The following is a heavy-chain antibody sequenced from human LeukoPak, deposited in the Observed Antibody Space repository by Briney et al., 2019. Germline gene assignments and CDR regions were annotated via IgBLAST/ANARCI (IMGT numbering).Heavy chain of an antibody. D-gene: IGHD6-13*01. J-gene: IGHJ3*02. V-gene: IGHV4-59*01. CDR2: IYYSGST. CDR3: ARGVGSSSWYQGDAFDI. CDR1: GGSISSYY. Sequence: PSGTLSLTCAVSGGSISSYYWSWIRQPPGKGLEWIGYIYYSGSTNYNPSLKSRVTISVDTSKNQFSLKLSSVTAADTAVYYCARGVGSSSWYQGDAFDIWGQGTMVTVSS.